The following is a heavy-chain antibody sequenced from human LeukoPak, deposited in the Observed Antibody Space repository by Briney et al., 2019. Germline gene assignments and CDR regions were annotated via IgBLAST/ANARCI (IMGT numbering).Heavy chain of an antibody. Sequence: GGSLRLSCAASGFTFSSYAMHWVRQAPGKGLEWVAVISYDGSNKYYADSVKGRFTISRDNSKNTLYLQMNSLRAEDTAVYYCATHQTTYCSGGSCPPFDYWGQGTLVTVSS. CDR3: ATHQTTYCSGGSCPPFDY. V-gene: IGHV3-30-3*01. CDR1: GFTFSSYA. CDR2: ISYDGSNK. J-gene: IGHJ4*02. D-gene: IGHD2-15*01.